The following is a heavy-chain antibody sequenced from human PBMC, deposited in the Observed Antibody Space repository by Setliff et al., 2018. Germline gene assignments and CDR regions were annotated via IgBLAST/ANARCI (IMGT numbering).Heavy chain of an antibody. CDR1: GYSISSGYY. J-gene: IGHJ4*02. Sequence: ASETLSLTCAVSGYSISSGYYWGWIRQPPGKGLEWIGSIHHRGSTYYNPSLKSRVTTLVDTSKNHFSLKLSSVTAADTAVYYCARQTGEQLVDHWGQGTLVTVSS. CDR2: IHHRGST. V-gene: IGHV4-38-2*01. CDR3: ARQTGEQLVDH. D-gene: IGHD6-6*01.